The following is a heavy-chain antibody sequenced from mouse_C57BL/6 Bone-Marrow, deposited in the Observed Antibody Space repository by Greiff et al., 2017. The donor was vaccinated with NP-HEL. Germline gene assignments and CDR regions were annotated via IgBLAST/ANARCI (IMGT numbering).Heavy chain of an antibody. D-gene: IGHD1-1*01. CDR1: GYTFTDYY. J-gene: IGHJ3*01. CDR3: ARGRYGSSCPWFAY. Sequence: EVQLQQSGPVLVKPGASVKMSCKASGYTFTDYYMNWVKQSHGKSLEWIGVINPYNGGTSYNQKFKGKATLTVDKSYSTAYMELNSLTSEDSAVYYCARGRYGSSCPWFAYWGQGTLVTVSA. CDR2: INPYNGGT. V-gene: IGHV1-19*01.